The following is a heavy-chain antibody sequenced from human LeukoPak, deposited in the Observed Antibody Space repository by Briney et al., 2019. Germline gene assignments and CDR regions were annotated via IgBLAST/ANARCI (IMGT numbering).Heavy chain of an antibody. J-gene: IGHJ5*02. D-gene: IGHD6-19*01. Sequence: GGSLRLSCVASGFTFSIYTMSWVRQAPGKGLEWVSSITSSSSSMYSADSVKGRFTISRDNSKNTLYLQMNSLRAEDTAVYYCAKDRGIAVAGTISGFDPWGQGTLVTVSS. CDR3: AKDRGIAVAGTISGFDP. V-gene: IGHV3-21*04. CDR2: ITSSSSSM. CDR1: GFTFSIYT.